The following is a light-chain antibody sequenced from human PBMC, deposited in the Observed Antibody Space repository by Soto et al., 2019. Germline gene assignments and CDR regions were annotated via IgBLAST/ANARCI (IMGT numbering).Light chain of an antibody. CDR1: QDINSW. V-gene: IGKV1-12*01. Sequence: DIQMTQSPSSVSASVGDRVTTTCRASQDINSWLTWYQQKPGKAPKVLIYIASRLQPGVPSRFSGRGSGTDFSLTISNLQPEDFATYFCQQSKSFPLTFGGGTKVEIK. CDR3: QQSKSFPLT. CDR2: IAS. J-gene: IGKJ4*01.